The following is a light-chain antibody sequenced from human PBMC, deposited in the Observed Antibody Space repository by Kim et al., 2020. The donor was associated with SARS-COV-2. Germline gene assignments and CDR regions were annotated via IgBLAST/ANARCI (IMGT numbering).Light chain of an antibody. J-gene: IGKJ4*01. CDR2: AAS. CDR3: QQSYSTPLT. CDR1: QSISSY. Sequence: ASVGDRATITCRASQSISSYLNWYQQKPGKAPKLLIYAASSLQSGVPSRFSGSGSGTDFTLTISSLQPEDFATYYCQQSYSTPLTFGGGTKVDIK. V-gene: IGKV1-39*01.